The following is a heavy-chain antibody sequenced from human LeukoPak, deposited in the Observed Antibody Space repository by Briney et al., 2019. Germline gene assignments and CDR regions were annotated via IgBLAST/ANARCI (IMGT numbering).Heavy chain of an antibody. CDR3: ARGFMITFGGVYFDY. Sequence: ASVKVSCKASGYTFTSYDINWVRQATGQGLGWMGWMNPNSGNTGYAQKFQGRVTMTRNTSISTAYMELSSLRPEDTAVYYCARGFMITFGGVYFDYWGQGTLVTVSS. J-gene: IGHJ4*02. V-gene: IGHV1-8*01. CDR2: MNPNSGNT. D-gene: IGHD3-16*01. CDR1: GYTFTSYD.